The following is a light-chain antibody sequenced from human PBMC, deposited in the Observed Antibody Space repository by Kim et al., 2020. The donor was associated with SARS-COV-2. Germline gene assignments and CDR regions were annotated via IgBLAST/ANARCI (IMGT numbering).Light chain of an antibody. CDR1: QSVSSDY. CDR3: QQYSNSPRT. J-gene: IGKJ1*01. V-gene: IGKV3-20*01. Sequence: EIVLTQSPGTLSLSPGERATLSCRASQSVSSDYLAWYQQKPGQAPRLLIYGVSARATGIPDRFSGSGSGTDFTLTISRLEPEDFAVYYCQQYSNSPRTFSQGTKVDIK. CDR2: GVS.